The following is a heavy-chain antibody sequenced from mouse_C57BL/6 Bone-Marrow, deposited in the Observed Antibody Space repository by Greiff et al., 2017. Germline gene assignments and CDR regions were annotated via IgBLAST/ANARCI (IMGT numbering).Heavy chain of an antibody. CDR2: IYPGSGST. D-gene: IGHD2-4*01. Sequence: VQLQQSGAELVKPGASVKMSCKASGYTFTSYWITWVKQRPGQGLEWIGDIYPGSGSTNYNEKFKSKATLTVDKSSRTAYMQLSSLTSEDSAVYYCAREDEDYDVSWFAYWGQGTLVTVSA. J-gene: IGHJ3*01. CDR1: GYTFTSYW. CDR3: AREDEDYDVSWFAY. V-gene: IGHV1-55*01.